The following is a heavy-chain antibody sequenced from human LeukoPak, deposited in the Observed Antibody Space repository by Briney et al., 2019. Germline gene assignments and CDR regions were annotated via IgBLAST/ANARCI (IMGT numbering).Heavy chain of an antibody. Sequence: GGSLRLSCAASGFTFSGSAMHWVRQASGKGLEWVGRIRSKANSYATAYAASVKGRFTISRDDSKNTAYLQMNSLKTEDTAVYYCTRQGTDNFWSGYYAEIDYWGQGTLVTVSS. J-gene: IGHJ4*02. V-gene: IGHV3-73*01. CDR1: GFTFSGSA. CDR2: IRSKANSYAT. D-gene: IGHD3-3*01. CDR3: TRQGTDNFWSGYYAEIDY.